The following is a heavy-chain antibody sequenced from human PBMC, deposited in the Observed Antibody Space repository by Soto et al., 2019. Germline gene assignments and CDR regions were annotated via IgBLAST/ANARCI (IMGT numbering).Heavy chain of an antibody. Sequence: SETLSLTCAVSGGSISSGGYSWSWIRQPPGKGLEWIGYIYHSGSTYYNPSLKSRVTISVDRSKNQFSLKLSSVTAADTAVYYCGKEYTYASASYCCDYWGQGTLVTVSS. CDR1: GGSISSGGYS. CDR3: GKEYTYASASYCCDY. CDR2: IYHSGST. J-gene: IGHJ4*02. D-gene: IGHD3-10*01. V-gene: IGHV4-30-2*01.